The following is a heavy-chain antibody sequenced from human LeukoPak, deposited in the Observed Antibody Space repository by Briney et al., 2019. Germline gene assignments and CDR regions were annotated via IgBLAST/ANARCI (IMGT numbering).Heavy chain of an antibody. Sequence: SETLSLTCAVYGGSFSYYYWSWIRQPPGKGLEWIGDVGHSGSADYNPSLKSRVTVSADPSKTQFSLKLTSVTAADTAVYYCATRGDYSDTSGNSYDALDIWGQGTMVTVSS. CDR3: ATRGDYSDTSGNSYDALDI. J-gene: IGHJ3*02. D-gene: IGHD3-22*01. V-gene: IGHV4-34*01. CDR2: VGHSGSA. CDR1: GGSFSYYY.